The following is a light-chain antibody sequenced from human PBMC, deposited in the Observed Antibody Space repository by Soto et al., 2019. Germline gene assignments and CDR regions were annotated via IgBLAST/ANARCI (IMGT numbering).Light chain of an antibody. CDR2: GAS. CDR3: QQYHDWVT. V-gene: IGKV3D-15*01. CDR1: QRVNSN. J-gene: IGKJ4*01. Sequence: ETVMTQSPGTLSVAPRESATLSCGTSQRVNSNLAWYQQKPGQAPSLLIYGASTRATGIPARFSGSGSGTEFTLTISYLRPEDSAVYFCQQYHDWVTFGGGTKVDI.